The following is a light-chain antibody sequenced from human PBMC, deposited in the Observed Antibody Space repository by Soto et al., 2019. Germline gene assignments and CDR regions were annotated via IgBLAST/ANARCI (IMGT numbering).Light chain of an antibody. CDR3: YQYGSSRFS. CDR2: GAS. Sequence: EVALTKSPGTLYSSPEERATLSCSAGQSISNSYLARDQQKPGQAPRLLVYGASSRATGIPDRFSGSGSGTDFTLTIIRLEPEDFAMYYCYQYGSSRFSFGPGTKVDVK. V-gene: IGKV3-20*01. CDR1: QSISNSY. J-gene: IGKJ3*01.